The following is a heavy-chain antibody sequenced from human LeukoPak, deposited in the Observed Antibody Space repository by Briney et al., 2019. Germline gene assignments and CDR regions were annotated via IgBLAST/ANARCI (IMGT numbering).Heavy chain of an antibody. CDR3: ARDPYYYGSGSYFRAYYYYGMDV. J-gene: IGHJ6*02. Sequence: SETLSLTCTVSGGSVSSGSYYWSWIRQPPGKELEWIGYIYYSGSTNYNPSLKSRVTISVDTSKNQFSLKLSSVTAADTAVYYCARDPYYYGSGSYFRAYYYYGMDVWGQGTTVTVSS. D-gene: IGHD3-10*01. CDR1: GGSVSSGSYY. CDR2: IYYSGST. V-gene: IGHV4-61*01.